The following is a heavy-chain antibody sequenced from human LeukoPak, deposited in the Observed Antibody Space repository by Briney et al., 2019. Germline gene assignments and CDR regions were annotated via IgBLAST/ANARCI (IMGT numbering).Heavy chain of an antibody. J-gene: IGHJ3*02. V-gene: IGHV1-18*04. CDR2: ISAYNGNT. CDR3: ARDDGDYAWRAFDI. Sequence: ASVKVSCKASGYTFTGYYMHWVRQAPGQGLEWMGWISAYNGNTNYAQKLQGRVTMTTDTSTSTAYMELRSLRSDDTAVYYCARDDGDYAWRAFDIWGQGTMVTVSS. CDR1: GYTFTGYY. D-gene: IGHD4-17*01.